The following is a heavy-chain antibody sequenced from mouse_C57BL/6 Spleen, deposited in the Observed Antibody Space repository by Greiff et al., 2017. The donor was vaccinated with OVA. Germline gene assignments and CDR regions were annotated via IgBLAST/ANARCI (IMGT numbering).Heavy chain of an antibody. CDR2: ISRGSSTT. Sequence: EVKLVESGGGLVKPGGSLKLSCAASGFTFSDYGMHWVRQAPEKGLEWVAYISRGSSTTYYAETVKGRFTISRDNAKSTLFLQMTSLRSEDTAMYYCATTVVAWYFDVWGTGTTVTVSS. CDR1: GFTFSDYG. J-gene: IGHJ1*03. D-gene: IGHD1-1*01. V-gene: IGHV5-17*01. CDR3: ATTVVAWYFDV.